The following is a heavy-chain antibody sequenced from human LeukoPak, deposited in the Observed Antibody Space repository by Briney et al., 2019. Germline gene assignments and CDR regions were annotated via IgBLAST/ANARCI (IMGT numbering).Heavy chain of an antibody. CDR3: TRTTEAGTHYFDY. J-gene: IGHJ4*02. Sequence: GGSLRLSCTASGFTFGDYAMSWFRQAPGKGLEWVGFIRSKAYGGTTENAASVKGRFTISRDDSKSIAYLQMNSLKTEDTAVYYCTRTTEAGTHYFDYWGQGTLVTVSS. D-gene: IGHD4-11*01. CDR2: IRSKAYGGTT. CDR1: GFTFGDYA. V-gene: IGHV3-49*03.